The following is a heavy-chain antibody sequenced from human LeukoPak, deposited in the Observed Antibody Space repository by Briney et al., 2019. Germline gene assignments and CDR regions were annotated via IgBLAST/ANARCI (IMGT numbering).Heavy chain of an antibody. Sequence: SVKVSCKASGGTFSSYAISWVRQAPGQGLEWMGGIIPIFGTTNYTQKFQGRVTITADKSTTTVYMELSSLRSEDTAVYYCARVPGGRTLVTLNRNYYMDVWGKGTTVTVSS. CDR2: IIPIFGTT. CDR1: GGTFSSYA. CDR3: ARVPGGRTLVTLNRNYYMDV. J-gene: IGHJ6*03. D-gene: IGHD2-8*02. V-gene: IGHV1-69*06.